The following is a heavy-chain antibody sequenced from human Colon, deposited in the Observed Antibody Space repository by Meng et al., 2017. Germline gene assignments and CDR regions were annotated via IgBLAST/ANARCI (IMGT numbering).Heavy chain of an antibody. D-gene: IGHD4-17*01. CDR2: INYSGST. Sequence: QVHLQESGPGLVKPSQTLSLTCTVSGASIDRGDFYWGWIRQSPGKGLEWIVTINYSGSTYYNPSLKSRVTKSVDTSKNQFSLKLSSVTAADTAVYYCARLDTTVTKTFDYWGQGTLVTVSS. CDR1: GASIDRGDFY. J-gene: IGHJ4*02. V-gene: IGHV4-39*01. CDR3: ARLDTTVTKTFDY.